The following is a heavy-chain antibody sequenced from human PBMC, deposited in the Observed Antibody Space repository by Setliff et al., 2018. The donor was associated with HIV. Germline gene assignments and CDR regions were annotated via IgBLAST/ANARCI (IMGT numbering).Heavy chain of an antibody. CDR1: GYTFTSYD. V-gene: IGHV1-8*02. CDR3: ARIPTGTALYYYRLDV. J-gene: IGHJ6*02. D-gene: IGHD1-1*01. Sequence: GASVKVSCKASGYTFTSYDINWVRQATGQGLEWMGWMNPNSGNTGYAQKFQGRVTMTRNTSVSTAYMELRSLRSEDTAVYYCARIPTGTALYYYRLDVWGQGTTVTVSS. CDR2: MNPNSGNT.